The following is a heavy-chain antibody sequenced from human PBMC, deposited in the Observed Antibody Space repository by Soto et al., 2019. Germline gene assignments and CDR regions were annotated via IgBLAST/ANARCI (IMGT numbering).Heavy chain of an antibody. D-gene: IGHD6-13*01. Sequence: SVKVSCKASGGTFSSYTISWVRQAPGQGLEWMGRIIPILGIANYAQKFQGRVTITADKSTSTAYMELSSLRSEDTAVYYCARVETGGRSSSWYKHNDYWGQGTLVTVS. CDR3: ARVETGGRSSSWYKHNDY. J-gene: IGHJ4*02. CDR2: IIPILGIA. CDR1: GGTFSSYT. V-gene: IGHV1-69*02.